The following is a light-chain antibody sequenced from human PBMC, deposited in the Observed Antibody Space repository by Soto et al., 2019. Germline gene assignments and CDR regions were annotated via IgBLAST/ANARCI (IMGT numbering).Light chain of an antibody. CDR2: EVS. CDR1: SSDVGGYNY. J-gene: IGLJ3*02. V-gene: IGLV2-14*01. Sequence: QSALTQPASVSGSPGQSITISCTGTSSDVGGYNYVSWYQQHPGKAPKLMIYEVSNRPSGVSNRFSGSKSGNTASLTISRLQAEDEADYYCSSYTSSSTPWVFGGGTKVTVL. CDR3: SSYTSSSTPWV.